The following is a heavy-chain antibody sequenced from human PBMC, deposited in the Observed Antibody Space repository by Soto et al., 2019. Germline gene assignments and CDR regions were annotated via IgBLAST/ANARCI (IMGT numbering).Heavy chain of an antibody. D-gene: IGHD6-6*01. CDR3: ARDWSSSAWFDP. J-gene: IGHJ5*02. Sequence: SVKVSCKASGGTFRSYAISWVRQAPGQGLEWMGGIIPIFGTANYAQKFQGRVTITADESTSTAYMELSSLRSEDTAVYYCARDWSSSAWFDPWGQGTLVTVSS. CDR1: GGTFRSYA. CDR2: IIPIFGTA. V-gene: IGHV1-69*13.